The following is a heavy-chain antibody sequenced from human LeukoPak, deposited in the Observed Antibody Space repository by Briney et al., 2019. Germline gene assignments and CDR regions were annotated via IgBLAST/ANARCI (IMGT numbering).Heavy chain of an antibody. CDR1: GGSITNNNYY. V-gene: IGHV4-39*01. Sequence: PSETLSLTCSVSGGSITNNNYYWGWIRQSPGKGLEWIASIYYSGSTYYNPSLKSRVTISVDTSKNQFSLKLSSVTAADTAVYYCARWPRGIVVVVAATDAFDIWGQGTMVTVSS. J-gene: IGHJ3*02. D-gene: IGHD2-15*01. CDR2: IYYSGST. CDR3: ARWPRGIVVVVAATDAFDI.